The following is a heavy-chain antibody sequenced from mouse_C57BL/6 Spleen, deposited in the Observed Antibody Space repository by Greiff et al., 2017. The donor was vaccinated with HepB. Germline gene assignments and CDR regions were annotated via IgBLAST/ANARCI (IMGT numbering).Heavy chain of an antibody. CDR3: ARDQGDYSNYDV. J-gene: IGHJ4*01. D-gene: IGHD2-5*01. Sequence: EVQLVESGGGLVKPGGSLKLSCAASGFTFSSYAMSWVRQTPEKRLEWVATISDGGSYTYYPDNVKGRFTISRDNAKNNLYLQMSHLKSEDTAMYYCARDQGDYSNYDVWGQGTSVTVSS. CDR2: ISDGGSYT. CDR1: GFTFSSYA. V-gene: IGHV5-4*01.